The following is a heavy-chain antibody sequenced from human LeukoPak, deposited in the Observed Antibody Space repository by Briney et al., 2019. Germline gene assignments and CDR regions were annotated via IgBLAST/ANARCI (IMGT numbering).Heavy chain of an antibody. J-gene: IGHJ4*02. D-gene: IGHD1-26*01. V-gene: IGHV4-34*01. CDR3: ARARDFPTGIVGATTAFDY. CDR2: INHSGST. CDR1: GGSFSGYY. Sequence: SETLSLTCAVYGGSFSGYYWSWIRQPPGKGLEWIGEINHSGSTNYNPSLKSRVTISVDTSKNQFSLKLSSVTAADTAVYYCARARDFPTGIVGATTAFDYWGQGTLVTVSS.